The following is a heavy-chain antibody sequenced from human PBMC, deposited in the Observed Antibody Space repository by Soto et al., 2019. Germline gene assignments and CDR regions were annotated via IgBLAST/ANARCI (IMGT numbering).Heavy chain of an antibody. CDR2: IYYSGST. D-gene: IGHD6-13*01. CDR3: ARQGSSSWYIH. J-gene: IGHJ4*02. Sequence: QVQLQESGPGLVKPSETLSLTCTVSGGSLSSYFWSWIRQPPGKGLEWIGYIYYSGSTDYNPSLKSRVTISVDTSKNQFSLKLRSVTAADTAVYYCARQGSSSWYIHWGQGTLVTVSS. V-gene: IGHV4-59*08. CDR1: GGSLSSYF.